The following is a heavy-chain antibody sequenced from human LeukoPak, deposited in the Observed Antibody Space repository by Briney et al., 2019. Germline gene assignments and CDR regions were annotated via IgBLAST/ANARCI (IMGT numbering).Heavy chain of an antibody. Sequence: PGGSLRLSCAASGFTFSSYSMNWVRQAPGKRLEWVSYISSSSSTIDYADSVKGRFTISRDNAKNSLCLQMNSLRAEDTAVYYCARVGCSSTSCLYQGYFQLWGQGTLVTVSS. J-gene: IGHJ1*01. CDR1: GFTFSSYS. CDR2: ISSSSSTI. V-gene: IGHV3-48*01. D-gene: IGHD2-2*01. CDR3: ARVGCSSTSCLYQGYFQL.